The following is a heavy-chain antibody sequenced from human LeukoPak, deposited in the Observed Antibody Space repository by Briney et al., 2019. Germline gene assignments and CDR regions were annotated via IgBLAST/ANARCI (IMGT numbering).Heavy chain of an antibody. CDR2: INHSGST. J-gene: IGHJ4*02. Sequence: PSETLSLTCAVYGGSFSGYYWSWIRQPPGKGLEWVGEINHSGSTNYNPSLKGRVTISVDTSKNQFSLKLSSVTAADTAVSYCARSCPSRTYDCIWESYRSVLGGSFDYWGQGTLVTVSS. D-gene: IGHD3-16*02. CDR1: GGSFSGYY. CDR3: ARSCPSRTYDCIWESYRSVLGGSFDY. V-gene: IGHV4-34*01.